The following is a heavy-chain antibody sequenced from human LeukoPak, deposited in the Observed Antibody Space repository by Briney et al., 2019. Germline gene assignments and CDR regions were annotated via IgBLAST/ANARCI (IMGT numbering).Heavy chain of an antibody. CDR1: GFTFSSYG. CDR3: AKDTYDFWSGYYLTGAFDI. Sequence: GRSLRLSCAASGFTFSSYGMHWVRQAPGKGLEWVAFIRYDGSNKYYADSVKGRFTISRDNSKNTLYLQMNSLRAEDTAVYYCAKDTYDFWSGYYLTGAFDIWGQGTMVTVSS. V-gene: IGHV3-30*02. D-gene: IGHD3-3*01. CDR2: IRYDGSNK. J-gene: IGHJ3*02.